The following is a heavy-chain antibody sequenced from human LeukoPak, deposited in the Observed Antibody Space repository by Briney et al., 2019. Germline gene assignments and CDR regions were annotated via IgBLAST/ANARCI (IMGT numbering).Heavy chain of an antibody. CDR3: AKSGTSAFDI. D-gene: IGHD1-1*01. CDR2: ISYDGSNK. CDR1: GFTFSSYG. J-gene: IGHJ3*02. V-gene: IGHV3-30*18. Sequence: GGSLRLSCAASGFTFSSYGMHWVRQAPGKGLEWVAVISYDGSNKYYADSVKGRFTISRDNSKNTLYLQMNSLRAEDTAVYYCAKSGTSAFDIWGQGTMVTVSS.